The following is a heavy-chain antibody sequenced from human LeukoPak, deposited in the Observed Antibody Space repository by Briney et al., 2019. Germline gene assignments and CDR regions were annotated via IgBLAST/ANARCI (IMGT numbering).Heavy chain of an antibody. CDR2: ISGSGGST. CDR1: GFTFSSYA. D-gene: IGHD5-18*01. J-gene: IGHJ4*02. CDR3: AKGHGYSYGTCYFDY. V-gene: IGHV3-23*01. Sequence: GGSLRLSCAASGFTFSSYAMSWVRQAPGKGLEWVSAISGSGGSTYYADSVKGRFTISRDNSKNTLYLQMNSLRAEDTAVYYCAKGHGYSYGTCYFDYWGQGTLVTVSS.